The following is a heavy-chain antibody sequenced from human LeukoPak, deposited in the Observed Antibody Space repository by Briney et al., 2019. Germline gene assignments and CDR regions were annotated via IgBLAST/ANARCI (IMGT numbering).Heavy chain of an antibody. V-gene: IGHV3-33*08. Sequence: GGSLRLSCAASGFTFSSYAMSWVRQAPGKGLEWVTIIWYDGSNKYYADSVKGRFTISRDNSKNTLFLQMNSLRAEDTAVYYCARDKLTGNAFDIWGQGTMVTVSS. CDR1: GFTFSSYA. CDR3: ARDKLTGNAFDI. CDR2: IWYDGSNK. J-gene: IGHJ3*02. D-gene: IGHD3-10*01.